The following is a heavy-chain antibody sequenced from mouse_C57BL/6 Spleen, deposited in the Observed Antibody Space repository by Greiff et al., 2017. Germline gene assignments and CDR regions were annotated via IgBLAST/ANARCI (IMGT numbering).Heavy chain of an antibody. V-gene: IGHV3-6*01. D-gene: IGHD2-5*01. J-gene: IGHJ4*01. Sequence: EVQLQESGPGLVKPSQSLSLTCSVTGYSITSGYYWNWIRQFPGNKLEWMGYISYDGSNNYNPSLKNRISITRDTSKNQFFLKLNSVTTEDTATYYCARGGYSNYEDAMDYWGQGTSVTVSS. CDR3: ARGGYSNYEDAMDY. CDR1: GYSITSGYY. CDR2: ISYDGSN.